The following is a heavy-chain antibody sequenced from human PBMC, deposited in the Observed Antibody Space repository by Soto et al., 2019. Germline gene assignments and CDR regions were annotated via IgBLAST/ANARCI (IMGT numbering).Heavy chain of an antibody. D-gene: IGHD3-3*01. V-gene: IGHV3-33*01. CDR1: GLPLSSYG. CDR2: IWYDGSNK. J-gene: IGHJ5*02. Sequence: VSCAVAGLPLSSYGRHWVRQAPGKGLEWVAVIWYDGSNKYYADSVKGRFTISRDNSKNTLYLQMNSLRAEDTAVYYCSSNQPNHGEYDFWTWFDPWGQGTLVTVSS. CDR3: SSNQPNHGEYDFWTWFDP.